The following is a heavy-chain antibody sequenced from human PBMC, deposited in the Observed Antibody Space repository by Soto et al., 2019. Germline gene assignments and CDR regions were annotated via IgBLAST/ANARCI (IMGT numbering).Heavy chain of an antibody. CDR3: AINYGDYREDAFDI. CDR1: GYTFTNYG. J-gene: IGHJ3*02. Sequence: ASVKVSCKASGYTFTNYGITWVRQAPGQGLEWMGRISNYNGIANYAQDLQGRVTMTTDTSTSTAYMELRSLRSDDTAVYYCAINYGDYREDAFDIWGQGTMVTVSS. CDR2: ISNYNGIA. V-gene: IGHV1-18*01. D-gene: IGHD4-17*01.